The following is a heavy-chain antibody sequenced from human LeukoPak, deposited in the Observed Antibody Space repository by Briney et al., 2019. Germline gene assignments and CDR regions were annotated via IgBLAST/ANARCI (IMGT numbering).Heavy chain of an antibody. CDR1: GFTVSSSY. CDR3: ARVPPRFYFDY. Sequence: GGSLRLSCAASGFTVSSSYMSWVRQAPGKGLEWVSVIYSGGSTYYADSVKGRFTISRDNSKNTLYLQMNSLRAEDTAVYYCARVPPRFYFDYWGQGTLVTVSS. V-gene: IGHV3-66*01. CDR2: IYSGGST. J-gene: IGHJ4*02.